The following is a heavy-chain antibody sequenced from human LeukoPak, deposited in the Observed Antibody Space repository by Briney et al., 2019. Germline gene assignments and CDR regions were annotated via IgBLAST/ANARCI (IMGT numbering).Heavy chain of an antibody. J-gene: IGHJ5*02. Sequence: PGGSLRLSCAASGFTFGSYEMNWVRQAPGKGLEWVSYISSSGSTIYYADSVKGRFTISRDNAKNSLYLQMNSLRAEDTAVYYCARDQSYYGSGSVGNWFDPWGQGTLVTVSS. CDR3: ARDQSYYGSGSVGNWFDP. V-gene: IGHV3-48*03. CDR2: ISSSGSTI. CDR1: GFTFGSYE. D-gene: IGHD3-10*01.